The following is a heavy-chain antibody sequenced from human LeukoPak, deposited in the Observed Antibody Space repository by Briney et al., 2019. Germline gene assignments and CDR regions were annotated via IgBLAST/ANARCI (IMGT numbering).Heavy chain of an antibody. CDR2: ISGSGGST. Sequence: GGFLRLSCAASGFTFSSYAMSWVRQTPGKGLEWVSAISGSGGSTYYADSVKGRFTISRDNSKNTLFLQMNSLRVEDTAPYYCAKSVAIYSYYGLDVWGQGTTVTVSS. J-gene: IGHJ6*02. V-gene: IGHV3-23*01. D-gene: IGHD3-3*01. CDR1: GFTFSSYA. CDR3: AKSVAIYSYYGLDV.